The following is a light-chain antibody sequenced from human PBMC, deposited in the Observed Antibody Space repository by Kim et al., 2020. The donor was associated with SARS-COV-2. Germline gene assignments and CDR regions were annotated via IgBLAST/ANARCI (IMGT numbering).Light chain of an antibody. CDR1: QVIGTY. V-gene: IGKV1-27*01. Sequence: DIQMTQSPSSLSASVGDRVTITCRASQVIGTYLAWYQQKPGKVPKLLINAASTLQSGVPYRFSGSGSGTDFTLTISSLQPEDVATYYCQNYNSAPLTFGGGTKVDIK. CDR3: QNYNSAPLT. CDR2: AAS. J-gene: IGKJ4*01.